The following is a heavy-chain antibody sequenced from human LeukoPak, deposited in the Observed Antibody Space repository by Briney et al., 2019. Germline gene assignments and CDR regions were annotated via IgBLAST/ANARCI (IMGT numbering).Heavy chain of an antibody. CDR2: TSAYNGNT. Sequence: ASVKVSRKASGYTFPSYGISWVRQAPGQGLEWMGWTSAYNGNTNYAQKLQGRVTMTTDTSTSTAYMELRSLRSDDTAVYYCARAAGGGYFDFWGQGTLVTVSS. V-gene: IGHV1-18*01. CDR1: GYTFPSYG. J-gene: IGHJ4*02. D-gene: IGHD6-13*01. CDR3: ARAAGGGYFDF.